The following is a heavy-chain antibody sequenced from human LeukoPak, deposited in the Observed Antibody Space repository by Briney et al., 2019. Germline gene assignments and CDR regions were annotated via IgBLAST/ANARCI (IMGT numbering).Heavy chain of an antibody. CDR2: ITDNGRT. V-gene: IGHV3-23*01. Sequence: GGSLRLSCAVSGITLNNYGMSWVRQAPGKGLDWVAGITDNGRTTYADSGKGRFTISRDNPKNTLYLQMNSLRAEDTAVYFCAKRGVVIRVILVGFHKEAYYFDSWGQGALVTVSS. CDR3: AKRGVVIRVILVGFHKEAYYFDS. D-gene: IGHD3-22*01. CDR1: GITLNNYG. J-gene: IGHJ4*02.